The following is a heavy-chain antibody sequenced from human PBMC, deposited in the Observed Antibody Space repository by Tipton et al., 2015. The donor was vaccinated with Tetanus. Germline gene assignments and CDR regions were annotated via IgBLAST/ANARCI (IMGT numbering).Heavy chain of an antibody. CDR2: INPNSGGT. J-gene: IGHJ4*02. CDR1: GGPFSSYV. CDR3: ARGIDYDSSGIDDF. Sequence: QLVQSGAEVKKPGSSVRVSCKSSGGPFSSYVIAWVRQAPGQGLEWMGWINPNSGGTNYAQKFQGRVTMTRDTSISTAYMEVSRLRSDDTAIYYCARGIDYDSSGIDDFWGQGTLVTVSS. V-gene: IGHV1-2*02. D-gene: IGHD3-22*01.